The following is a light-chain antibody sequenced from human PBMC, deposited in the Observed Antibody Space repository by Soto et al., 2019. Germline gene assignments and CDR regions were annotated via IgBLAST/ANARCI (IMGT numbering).Light chain of an antibody. CDR2: DVR. CDR3: ASYTSSSTLV. CDR1: SNDVDGHDY. J-gene: IGLJ1*01. Sequence: QSALTQPASVSGSPGQSIIISCTGTSNDVDGHDYVSWYQQHPGKAPKLLIYDVRSRASGVSDRFSGSKSGHTASLTISGSRPEDEADYYCASYTSSSTLVFGTGTKLTVL. V-gene: IGLV2-14*03.